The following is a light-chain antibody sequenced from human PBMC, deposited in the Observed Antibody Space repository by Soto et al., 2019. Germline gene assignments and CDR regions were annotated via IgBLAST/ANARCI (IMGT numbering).Light chain of an antibody. Sequence: EIVLTQSPGTLSLSPGERATLSCRASQSVSSSYLAWYQQKTGQAPRLLIYGASSRATGIPDRFSGSGSGTDFTLTSSRLEPEDFAVYYCQHYGSSPYTFGQWTKLESK. J-gene: IGKJ2*01. CDR2: GAS. V-gene: IGKV3-20*01. CDR3: QHYGSSPYT. CDR1: QSVSSSY.